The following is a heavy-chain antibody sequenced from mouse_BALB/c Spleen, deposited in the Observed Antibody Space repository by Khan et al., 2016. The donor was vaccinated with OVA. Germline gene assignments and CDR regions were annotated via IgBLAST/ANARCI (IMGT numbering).Heavy chain of an antibody. D-gene: IGHD2-14*01. J-gene: IGHJ3*01. CDR1: GDSITSGY. CDR2: IIYTGST. CDR3: ARSTYRFAFVY. Sequence: EVQLQESGPSLVKPSQTLSLTCSVTGDSITSGYWYWIRKFPGNKLEYMGHIIYTGSTYYNPSLTSRISITRHTSENQYYLQLNPVTDEDTATYSCARSTYRFAFVYWGQGTLVTVSA. V-gene: IGHV3-8*02.